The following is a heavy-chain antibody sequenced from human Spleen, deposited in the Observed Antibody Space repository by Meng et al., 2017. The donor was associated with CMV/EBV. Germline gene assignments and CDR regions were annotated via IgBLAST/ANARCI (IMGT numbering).Heavy chain of an antibody. J-gene: IGHJ6*02. CDR2: TSFDGSIK. Sequence: GESLKISCAASGFTFSDFAMHWVRQAPGKGLEWVAVTSFDGSIKLYADSVRGRFTISRDNSNNIMFLQMSSLRAEDTAVYYCARNEHSDYVRGHFYYYGMDVWGRGTTVTVSS. V-gene: IGHV3-30-3*01. D-gene: IGHD4-11*01. CDR3: ARNEHSDYVRGHFYYYGMDV. CDR1: GFTFSDFA.